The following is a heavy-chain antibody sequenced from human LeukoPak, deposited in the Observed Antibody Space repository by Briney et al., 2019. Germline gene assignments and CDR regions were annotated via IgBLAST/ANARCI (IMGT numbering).Heavy chain of an antibody. J-gene: IGHJ2*01. V-gene: IGHV3-53*01. CDR2: IYSGGST. CDR3: ARDLPDSYGPEGNWYFDL. D-gene: IGHD5-18*01. Sequence: GGSLRLSCAASGFTVSSNYMSWVRQAPGKGLEWVSVIYSGGSTYYADSVKGRFTISRDNSKNTVYLQMNSLRAKDTAVYYCARDLPDSYGPEGNWYFDLWGRGTLVTVSS. CDR1: GFTVSSNY.